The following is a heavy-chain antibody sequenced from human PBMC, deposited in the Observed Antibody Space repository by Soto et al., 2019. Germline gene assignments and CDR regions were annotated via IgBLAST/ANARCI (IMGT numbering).Heavy chain of an antibody. CDR3: AKGGTNDYSPLDF. D-gene: IGHD2-8*01. CDR2: ISGSGTNT. Sequence: VGSLRLSCAASGFTFSSYAMTWVRQAPGKGLEWVSVISGSGTNTYYAGSVKGRVTISRDNSNNTLWLQMDRLRAEDTAIYYCAKGGTNDYSPLDFCGQGTPVTVSS. J-gene: IGHJ4*02. V-gene: IGHV3-23*01. CDR1: GFTFSSYA.